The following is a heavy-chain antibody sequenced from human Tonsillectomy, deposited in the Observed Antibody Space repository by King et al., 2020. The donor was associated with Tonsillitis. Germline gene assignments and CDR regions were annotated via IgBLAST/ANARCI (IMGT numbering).Heavy chain of an antibody. V-gene: IGHV3-15*01. D-gene: IGHD4-11*01. Sequence: DVQLVESGGGLVKPGGSLRLSCAASGFTFSNAWMSWVRQAPGKGLEWVGRIKSKTDGGTTDYAAPVKGRFTISRDDSKNTLYLQMNSLKTEDTAVYYCTSYDYSNGYYYYYGMDVWGQGTTVTVSS. J-gene: IGHJ6*02. CDR3: TSYDYSNGYYYYYGMDV. CDR1: GFTFSNAW. CDR2: IKSKTDGGTT.